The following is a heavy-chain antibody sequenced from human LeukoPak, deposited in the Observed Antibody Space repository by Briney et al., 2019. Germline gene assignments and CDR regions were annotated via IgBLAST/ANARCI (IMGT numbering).Heavy chain of an antibody. J-gene: IGHJ6*03. CDR3: AKDRGSIFGGYYYYYMDV. D-gene: IGHD3-3*01. CDR1: GFTFSSYW. V-gene: IGHV3-23*01. CDR2: ISGSGGST. Sequence: SGGSLRLSCAASGFTFSSYWMHWVRQAPGKGLEWVSAISGSGGSTYYADSVKGRFTISRDNSKNTLYLQMNSLRAEDTAVYYCAKDRGSIFGGYYYYYMDVWGKGTTVTVSS.